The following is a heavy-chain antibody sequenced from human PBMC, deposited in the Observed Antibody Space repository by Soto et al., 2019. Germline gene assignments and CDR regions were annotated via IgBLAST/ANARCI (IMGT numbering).Heavy chain of an antibody. CDR1: VFTFISYS. V-gene: IGHV3-48*02. D-gene: IGHD6-13*01. CDR2: ISISSRTI. Sequence: GWSLRLCCASSVFTFISYSMNWVRQAPGKGLEWVSYISISSRTIYYADSVKGRFTISRDDAKNSLYLQMNSLRDEDMSVYYCARDNGIAGSFDPWGQGTLVTVSS. J-gene: IGHJ5*02. CDR3: ARDNGIAGSFDP.